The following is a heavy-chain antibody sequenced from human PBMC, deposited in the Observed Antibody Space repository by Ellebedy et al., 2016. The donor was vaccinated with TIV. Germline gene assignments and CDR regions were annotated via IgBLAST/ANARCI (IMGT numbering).Heavy chain of an antibody. Sequence: AASVKVSCKASGYTFTSYGISWMRQAPGPGLEWMGWISTYNGNTNYAQKLQGRVTMTTDTSTYTVYMELRSLRSDDTAVYYCARDHPAGYSSGSEDYWGQGTLVTVSS. V-gene: IGHV1-18*01. D-gene: IGHD6-19*01. CDR2: ISTYNGNT. J-gene: IGHJ4*02. CDR1: GYTFTSYG. CDR3: ARDHPAGYSSGSEDY.